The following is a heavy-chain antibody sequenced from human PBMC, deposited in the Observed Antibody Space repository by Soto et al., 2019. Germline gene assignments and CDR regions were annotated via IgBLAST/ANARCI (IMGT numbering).Heavy chain of an antibody. J-gene: IGHJ4*02. CDR2: IVVGSGNT. Sequence: GASVKVSCKASGFTFTSSAMQWVRQARGQRLEWIGWIVVGSGNTNYAQKFQERVTITRDMSTSTAYMELSSLRSEDTAVYYCAAANDHDYDFWSGYYLPLWGQGTLVTVSS. D-gene: IGHD3-3*01. V-gene: IGHV1-58*02. CDR3: AAANDHDYDFWSGYYLPL. CDR1: GFTFTSSA.